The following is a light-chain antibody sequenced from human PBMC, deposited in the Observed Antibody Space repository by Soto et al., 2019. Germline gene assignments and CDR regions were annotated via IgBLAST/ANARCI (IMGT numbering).Light chain of an antibody. J-gene: IGLJ1*01. Sequence: QSALTQPRSVSGSPGQSVTISCTGTSSDVGGYNYVSWYQQHPGKAPKLMTYDVSKRPSGVPDRFSGSKSGNTASLTISGLQAEDEADYYCCSYAGSSFVFGTGTKLTVL. CDR3: CSYAGSSFV. CDR1: SSDVGGYNY. CDR2: DVS. V-gene: IGLV2-11*01.